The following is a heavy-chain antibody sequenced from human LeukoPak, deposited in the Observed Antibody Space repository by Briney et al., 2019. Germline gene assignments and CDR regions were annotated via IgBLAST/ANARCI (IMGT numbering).Heavy chain of an antibody. D-gene: IGHD3-22*01. J-gene: IGHJ4*02. CDR3: AREGDSSGYHFDY. CDR2: IYPGDSDI. Sequence: GESLKISCKGSGYSFTSYWIGWVRQMPGKGLEWMGNIYPGDSDIRYSPSFEGQVTISADKSISTAYLQWSSLKASDTAMYYCAREGDSSGYHFDYWGQGTLVTVSS. CDR1: GYSFTSYW. V-gene: IGHV5-51*01.